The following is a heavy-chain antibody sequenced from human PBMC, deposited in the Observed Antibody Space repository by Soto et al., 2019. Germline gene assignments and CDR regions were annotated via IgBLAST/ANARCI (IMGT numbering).Heavy chain of an antibody. D-gene: IGHD6-19*01. V-gene: IGHV3-30*18. CDR3: AKDHSSGWSKDY. CDR1: GFTFSSYG. Sequence: GGSLRLSCAASGFTFSSYGMHWVRQAPGKGLEWVAVISYDGSNKYYADSVKGRFTISRDNSKNTLYLQMNSLRAEDTAVYYCAKDHSSGWSKDYWGQGTLVTVSS. J-gene: IGHJ4*02. CDR2: ISYDGSNK.